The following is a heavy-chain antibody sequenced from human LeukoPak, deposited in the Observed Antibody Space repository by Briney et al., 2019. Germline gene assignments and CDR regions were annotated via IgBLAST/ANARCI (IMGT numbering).Heavy chain of an antibody. Sequence: PGGSLRLSCTASGFTFGDYAMSWVRQAPGKGLEWVGFIRSKAYGGTTEYAASVKGRFTISRDDSKSIAYLQMNSLKTEDTAVYYCTRDGIVGATTGFDYWDQGTLVTVSS. J-gene: IGHJ4*02. CDR1: GFTFGDYA. D-gene: IGHD1-26*01. CDR2: IRSKAYGGTT. CDR3: TRDGIVGATTGFDY. V-gene: IGHV3-49*04.